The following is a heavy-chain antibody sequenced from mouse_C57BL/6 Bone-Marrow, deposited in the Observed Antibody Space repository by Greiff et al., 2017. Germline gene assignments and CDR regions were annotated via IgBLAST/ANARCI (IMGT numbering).Heavy chain of an antibody. CDR2: IDPEDGDT. J-gene: IGHJ4*01. CDR3: AGVDYDDAMDY. CDR1: GFNINDYY. Sequence: VQLQQSGAELVKPGASVTLSCTASGFNINDYYMHWVKQRTEQGLEWIGRIDPEDGDTKYAPKFQGKATITADTSSNPAYLQLSSLITGDTAVDYCAGVDYDDAMDYWGQGTSVTGSS. V-gene: IGHV14-2*01. D-gene: IGHD2-4*01.